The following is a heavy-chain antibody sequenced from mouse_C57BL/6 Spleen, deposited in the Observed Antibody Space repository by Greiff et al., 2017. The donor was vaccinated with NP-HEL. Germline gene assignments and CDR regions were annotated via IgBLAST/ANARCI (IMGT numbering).Heavy chain of an antibody. D-gene: IGHD2-1*01. CDR3: ARRIYGNYGYFDV. Sequence: EVQRVESGGGLVKPGGSLKLSCAASGFTFSDYGMHWVRQAPEKGLEWVAYISSGNSTIYYADTVKGRFTISRDNAKNTLFLQMTSLRSEDTAMYYCARRIYGNYGYFDVWGTGTTVTVSS. CDR2: ISSGNSTI. V-gene: IGHV5-17*01. CDR1: GFTFSDYG. J-gene: IGHJ1*03.